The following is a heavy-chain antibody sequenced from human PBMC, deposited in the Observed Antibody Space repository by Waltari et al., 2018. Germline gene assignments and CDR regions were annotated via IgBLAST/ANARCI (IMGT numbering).Heavy chain of an antibody. CDR1: GGSISSYY. D-gene: IGHD6-13*01. Sequence: QVQLQESGPGLVKPSETLSLTCTVSGGSISSYYWSWIRPPPGKGLEWIGYIYYSGSTNYNPSLKSRVTISVDTSKNQFSLKLSSVTAADTAVYYCAREYSSSWWGRDNWFDPWGQGTLVTVSS. CDR2: IYYSGST. J-gene: IGHJ5*02. V-gene: IGHV4-59*01. CDR3: AREYSSSWWGRDNWFDP.